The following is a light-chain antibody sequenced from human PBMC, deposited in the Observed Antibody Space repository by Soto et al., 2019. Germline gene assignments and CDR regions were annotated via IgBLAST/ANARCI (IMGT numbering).Light chain of an antibody. J-gene: IGLJ2*01. Sequence: QTVVXQXPSFSVSPGGTVTLTCGLSSGSVSTSYYPSWYQQTPGQAPRTLIYSTNTRSSGVPDRFSGSILGNKAALTITGAQADDESDYYCVLYMGSGRVVFGGGTKVTVL. V-gene: IGLV8-61*01. CDR2: STN. CDR1: SGSVSTSYY. CDR3: VLYMGSGRVV.